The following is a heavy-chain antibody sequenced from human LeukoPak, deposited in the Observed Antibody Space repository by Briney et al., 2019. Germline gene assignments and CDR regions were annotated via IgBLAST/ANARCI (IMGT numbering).Heavy chain of an antibody. V-gene: IGHV3-11*06. CDR1: GFTFSDYY. CDR2: ISSSSSYT. D-gene: IGHD4-23*01. Sequence: GGSLRLSCAASGFTFSDYYMSWIRQAPGKGLEWVSYISSSSSYTNYADSVKGRFTISRDNAKNSLYLQMNSLRAEDTAVYYCARGWVRRSLDYWGQGTLVTVSS. CDR3: ARGWVRRSLDY. J-gene: IGHJ4*02.